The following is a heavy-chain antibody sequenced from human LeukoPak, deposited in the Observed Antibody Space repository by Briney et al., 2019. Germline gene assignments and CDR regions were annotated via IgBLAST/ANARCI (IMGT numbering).Heavy chain of an antibody. D-gene: IGHD6-19*01. CDR2: ISSSGSTI. V-gene: IGHV3-48*03. CDR1: GFTYISYE. CDR3: ARDRERRGIAVAKITSWFDP. Sequence: GGSLRLYGAASGFTYISYEMNWVRQAPGKGLEGVSYISSSGSTIYYADSVKGRFTISRDNAKSSLYLQMNSLRAEDTAVYYCARDRERRGIAVAKITSWFDPWGQGTLVSVS. J-gene: IGHJ5*02.